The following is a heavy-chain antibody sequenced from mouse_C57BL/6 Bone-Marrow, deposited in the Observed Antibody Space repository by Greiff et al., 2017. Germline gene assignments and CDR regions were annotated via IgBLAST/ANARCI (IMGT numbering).Heavy chain of an antibody. CDR3: ARHGRLRRRFAY. J-gene: IGHJ3*01. CDR2: ISSGGSYT. V-gene: IGHV5-6*03. D-gene: IGHD2-2*01. CDR1: GFTFSSYG. Sequence: DVMLVESGGGLVKPGGSLKLSCAASGFTFSSYGMSWVRQTPDKRLEWVATISSGGSYTYYPDSVKGRFTISRDNAKNTLYLQMSSLKSEDTAMYYCARHGRLRRRFAYWGQGTLVTVSA.